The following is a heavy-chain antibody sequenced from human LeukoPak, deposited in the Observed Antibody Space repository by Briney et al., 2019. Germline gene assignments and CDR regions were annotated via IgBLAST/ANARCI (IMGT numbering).Heavy chain of an antibody. CDR2: ISYDGSNE. CDR3: ARERTTVTSYYFDY. V-gene: IGHV3-30*04. CDR1: GFTFSSYA. D-gene: IGHD4-17*01. J-gene: IGHJ4*02. Sequence: PGGSLRLSCAASGFTFSSYAMHWVRQAPGKGLEWVAVISYDGSNEYYADSVKGRFTISRDNSKNTLYLQMNSLRAEDTAVYYCARERTTVTSYYFDYWGQGTLVTVSS.